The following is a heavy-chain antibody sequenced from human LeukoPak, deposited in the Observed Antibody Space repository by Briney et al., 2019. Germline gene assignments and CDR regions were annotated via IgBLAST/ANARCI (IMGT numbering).Heavy chain of an antibody. CDR3: AKAGGGDYNCYFDL. J-gene: IGHJ2*01. D-gene: IGHD3-16*01. CDR2: IRYDGSNK. CDR1: GFTFSSYG. Sequence: GGSLRLSCAASGFTFSSYGMNCVRQAPGKGLEWVSFIRYDGSNKYYADSVKGRFTISRDNSKNTLYLQMNSLRAEDTAVYYCAKAGGGDYNCYFDLWGRGTLVTVSS. V-gene: IGHV3-30*02.